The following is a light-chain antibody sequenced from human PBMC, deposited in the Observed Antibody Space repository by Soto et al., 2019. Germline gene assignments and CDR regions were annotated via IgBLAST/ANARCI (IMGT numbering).Light chain of an antibody. CDR2: EVS. V-gene: IGLV2-14*01. Sequence: QSVLTQPAFVSGSPGQSITISCTGTSSDVGGYNYVSWYQQHPGKAPKVMIFEVSRRPSGVSNRFSGSKAGDTASLTISGLQAEDEADYYCSSYTSSNTLIFGTGTKVTVL. CDR3: SSYTSSNTLI. CDR1: SSDVGGYNY. J-gene: IGLJ1*01.